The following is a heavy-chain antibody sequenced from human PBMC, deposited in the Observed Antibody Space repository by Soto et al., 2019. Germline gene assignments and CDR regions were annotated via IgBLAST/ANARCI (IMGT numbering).Heavy chain of an antibody. CDR2: IYYSGST. CDR3: ARDSGGYNSPPYFDY. CDR1: GGSISSGGYY. D-gene: IGHD5-12*01. J-gene: IGHJ4*02. Sequence: QVQLQESGPGLVKPSQTLSLTCTVSGGSISSGGYYWSWIRQHPGKGLEWIGYIYYSGSTYYNPSRKSRVTISVDTSKNQFSLKLSSVTAADTAVYYCARDSGGYNSPPYFDYWGQGTLVTVSS. V-gene: IGHV4-31*03.